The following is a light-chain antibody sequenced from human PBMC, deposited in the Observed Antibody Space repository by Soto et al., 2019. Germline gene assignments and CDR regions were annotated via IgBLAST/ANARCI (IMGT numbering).Light chain of an antibody. CDR3: SSYTSSSTTV. CDR1: SSDVGGYNY. V-gene: IGLV2-14*01. CDR2: EVS. J-gene: IGLJ2*01. Sequence: QSALTQPASVSGSPGQSITISCTGTSSDVGGYNYVSWYQQHPGKAPKLMIYEVSNRPSGVSNRFSGSKSGNTASLTISGLQAEDEADYYCSSYTSSSTTVFGERTKLTDL.